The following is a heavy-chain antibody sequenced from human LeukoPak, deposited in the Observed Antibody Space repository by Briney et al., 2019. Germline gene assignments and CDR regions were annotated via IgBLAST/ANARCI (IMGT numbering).Heavy chain of an antibody. CDR2: ISGSGGST. V-gene: IGHV3-23*01. D-gene: IGHD3-3*01. CDR1: GFTFSSYA. CDR3: AKDHPNYDFWSGYYDY. J-gene: IGHJ4*02. Sequence: GGSLRLSCAASGFTFSSYAMSWVRQAPGKGLGWVSAISGSGGSTYYAGSVKGRFTISRDNSKNTLYLQMNSLRAEDTAVYYCAKDHPNYDFWSGYYDYWGQGTLVTVSS.